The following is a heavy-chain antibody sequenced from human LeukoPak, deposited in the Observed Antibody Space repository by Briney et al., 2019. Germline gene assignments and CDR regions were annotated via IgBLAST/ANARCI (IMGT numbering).Heavy chain of an antibody. J-gene: IGHJ3*02. D-gene: IGHD4-23*01. CDR3: ARGRDYGGNLYAFDI. Sequence: ASVKVSCKASGYTFTGYFMNWVRQAPGQGLEWMGEIIPIFGTTNYAQKFQGRVTITADKSTSTAYMELSSLRSEDPAVYYCARGRDYGGNLYAFDIWGQGTMVTVSS. V-gene: IGHV1-69*06. CDR2: IIPIFGTT. CDR1: GYTFTGYF.